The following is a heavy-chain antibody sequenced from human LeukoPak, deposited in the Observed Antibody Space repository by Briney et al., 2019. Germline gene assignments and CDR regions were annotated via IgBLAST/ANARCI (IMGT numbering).Heavy chain of an antibody. CDR3: ASITMVRGPFFDY. D-gene: IGHD3-10*01. CDR2: ISSSSSYI. CDR1: GFTFSSYS. J-gene: IGHJ4*02. V-gene: IGHV3-21*01. Sequence: PGGSLRLSCAASGFTFSSYSMNWVRQAPGKGLEWVSSISSSSSYIYYADSAKGRFTISRDNAKNSLYLQMNSLRAEDTAVYYCASITMVRGPFFDYWGQGTLVTVSS.